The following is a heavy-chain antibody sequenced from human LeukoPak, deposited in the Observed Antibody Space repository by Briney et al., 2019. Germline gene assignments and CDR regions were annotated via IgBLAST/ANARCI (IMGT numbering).Heavy chain of an antibody. J-gene: IGHJ4*02. V-gene: IGHV3-23*01. CDR2: ISGSGGST. Sequence: PGGSLRLSCAASGFTFSSYAMSWVRQAPGKGLEWVSAISGSGGSTYYADSVKGRFTISRDNSKNTLYPQMNSLRAEDTAVYYCAKDFYPYDFWSGYPIDYWGQGTLVTVSS. CDR1: GFTFSSYA. CDR3: AKDFYPYDFWSGYPIDY. D-gene: IGHD3-3*01.